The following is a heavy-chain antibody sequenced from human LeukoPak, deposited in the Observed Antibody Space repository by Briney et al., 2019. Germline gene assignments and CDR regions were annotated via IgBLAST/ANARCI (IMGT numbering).Heavy chain of an antibody. V-gene: IGHV1-8*01. CDR1: GYTFTSYD. J-gene: IGHJ5*02. CDR2: MNPNSGNT. D-gene: IGHD4-11*01. Sequence: ASVKVSCKASGYTFTSYDINWVRQATGQGLEWMGWMNPNSGNTGYAQKFQGRVTMTRNTSISTAYMELSSLRSEDTAVYYGARGDYSNPGGDWFDPWGQGTLLTVSS. CDR3: ARGDYSNPGGDWFDP.